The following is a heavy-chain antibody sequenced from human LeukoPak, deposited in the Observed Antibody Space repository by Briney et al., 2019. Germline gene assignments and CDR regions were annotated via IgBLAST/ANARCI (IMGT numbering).Heavy chain of an antibody. CDR1: GFTFSNYA. CDR2: ISWNSGSI. V-gene: IGHV3-9*01. J-gene: IGHJ4*02. Sequence: PGGSLRLSCVASGFTFSNYAMSWVRQAPGKGLEWVSGISWNSGSIGYADSVKGRFTISRDNAKNSLYLQMNSLRAEDTALYYCAKGGPIVGATSYYFDYWGQGTLVTVSS. D-gene: IGHD1-26*01. CDR3: AKGGPIVGATSYYFDY.